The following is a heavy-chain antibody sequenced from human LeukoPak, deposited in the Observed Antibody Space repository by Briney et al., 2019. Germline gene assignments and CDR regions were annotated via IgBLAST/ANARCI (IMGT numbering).Heavy chain of an antibody. D-gene: IGHD1-7*01. V-gene: IGHV3-30*02. Sequence: GGSLRLSCAASGFTFSSYGMHWVRQAPGKGLEWVAFIRYDGSNKYYADSVKGRFTTSRDNSKNTLYLQMNSLRAEDTAVYYCAKTEGVTGTTYYFDYWGQGTLVTVSS. CDR3: AKTEGVTGTTYYFDY. CDR2: IRYDGSNK. CDR1: GFTFSSYG. J-gene: IGHJ4*02.